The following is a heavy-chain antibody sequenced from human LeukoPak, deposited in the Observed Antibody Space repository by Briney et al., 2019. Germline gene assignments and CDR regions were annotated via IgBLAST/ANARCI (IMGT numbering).Heavy chain of an antibody. CDR1: GFTLSNYN. Sequence: GGSLRLSCAASGFTLSNYNMNWVRQAPGKGLEWVSSISSSSSYIYYADSVKGRFTISRDNSKNTLYLQINSLRHDDTAVYYCAKPKDCTNGVCSGRANAFDIWGQGTMVTVSS. V-gene: IGHV3-21*01. J-gene: IGHJ3*02. D-gene: IGHD2-8*01. CDR3: AKPKDCTNGVCSGRANAFDI. CDR2: ISSSSSYI.